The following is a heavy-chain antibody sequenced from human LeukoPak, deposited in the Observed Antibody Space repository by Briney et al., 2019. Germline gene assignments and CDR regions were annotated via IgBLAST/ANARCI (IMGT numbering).Heavy chain of an antibody. J-gene: IGHJ4*02. CDR3: ARLFEWQWLPQGYFDY. CDR1: GGSISSYY. Sequence: SETLSLTCTVSGGSISSYYWGWIRQPPGGGLEWIGSIYYSGSTYYNPSLKSRVTISVDTSKNQFSLKLSSVTAADTAVYYCARLFEWQWLPQGYFDYWGQGTLVTVSP. D-gene: IGHD6-19*01. CDR2: IYYSGST. V-gene: IGHV4-39*01.